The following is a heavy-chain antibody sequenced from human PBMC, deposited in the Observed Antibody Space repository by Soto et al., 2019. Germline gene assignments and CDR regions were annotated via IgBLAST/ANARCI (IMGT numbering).Heavy chain of an antibody. J-gene: IGHJ5*02. Sequence: SETLSLTCAVYGGSFSGYYWSWIRQSPGKGLEWIGEINHSGSTNYNPSLKSRVTISVDTSKNQFSLKLSSVTAADTAVYYCAGSDYDYGGKGWFDPWGQETLVTVSS. CDR1: GGSFSGYY. V-gene: IGHV4-34*01. CDR3: AGSDYDYGGKGWFDP. CDR2: INHSGST. D-gene: IGHD4-17*01.